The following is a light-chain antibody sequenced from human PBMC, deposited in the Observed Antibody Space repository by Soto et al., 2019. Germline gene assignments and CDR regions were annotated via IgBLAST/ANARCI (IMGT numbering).Light chain of an antibody. V-gene: IGKV1-5*01. J-gene: IGKJ1*01. Sequence: DIQMTQSPSTLSASVGDRVTITCRASQSINNWLAWYQQKPGKAPKLLIYDASSLESGVPSRFSGSGSGTEFTLPISSLQPDDFATFYCQQYNAYPWTFGQGTKVDIK. CDR2: DAS. CDR3: QQYNAYPWT. CDR1: QSINNW.